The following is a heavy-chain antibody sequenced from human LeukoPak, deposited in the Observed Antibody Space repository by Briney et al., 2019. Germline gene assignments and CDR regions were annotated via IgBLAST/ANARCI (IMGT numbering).Heavy chain of an antibody. Sequence: SETLSLTCTVSGGSMRSNSFYWGWIRQSPGKGLEWIANINYGGHTYYNPSVKSRVTLSVDVSKNRFSLNLTSVTAADTTLYFCARTHFDSLGWFDPWGQGIQVIVSS. J-gene: IGHJ5*02. D-gene: IGHD3-9*01. CDR3: ARTHFDSLGWFDP. CDR2: INYGGHT. CDR1: GGSMRSNSFY. V-gene: IGHV4-39*07.